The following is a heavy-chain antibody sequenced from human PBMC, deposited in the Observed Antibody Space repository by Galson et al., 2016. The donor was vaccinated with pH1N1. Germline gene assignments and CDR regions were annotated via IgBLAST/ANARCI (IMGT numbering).Heavy chain of an antibody. J-gene: IGHJ3*02. CDR2: ILPILGIA. D-gene: IGHD6-13*01. V-gene: IGHV1-69*02. Sequence: SVKVSCKASGGTFSSYTINWVRQAPGQGPEWMGRILPILGIANYAQKFQGRVTITADKSASTDYMEVISLRSDDTAVYYCARSAAAVGNAFDMWGQGTKVTVSS. CDR3: ARSAAAVGNAFDM. CDR1: GGTFSSYT.